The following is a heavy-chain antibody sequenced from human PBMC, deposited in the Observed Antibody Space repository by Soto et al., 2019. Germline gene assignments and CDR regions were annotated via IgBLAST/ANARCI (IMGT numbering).Heavy chain of an antibody. D-gene: IGHD3-22*01. CDR3: AKGPYERSDYYCSN. V-gene: IGHV3-23*01. Sequence: GGSLRLSCASSGFTFSNYAMSWVRQAPGKGLEWVSAMSSGGSTFYADSVKGRFTISRDNSKDTLYLQMNSLRAEDTAVYYCAKGPYERSDYYCSNWGQGTLVTVSS. J-gene: IGHJ4*02. CDR1: GFTFSNYA. CDR2: MSSGGST.